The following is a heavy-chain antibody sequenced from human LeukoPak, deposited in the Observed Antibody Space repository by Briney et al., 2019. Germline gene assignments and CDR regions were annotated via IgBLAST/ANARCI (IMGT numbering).Heavy chain of an antibody. CDR3: AKSPYDSSTFLDC. CDR1: GFTFDDYA. CDR2: ISWNSGSI. V-gene: IGHV3-9*01. Sequence: GGSLRLSCAASGFTFDDYAMHWVRQAPGKGLEWVSGISWNSGSIGYADSVKGRFTISRDNAKNSLYLQMNSLRAEDTALYYCAKSPYDSSTFLDCWGQGTLVTVSS. J-gene: IGHJ4*02. D-gene: IGHD3-22*01.